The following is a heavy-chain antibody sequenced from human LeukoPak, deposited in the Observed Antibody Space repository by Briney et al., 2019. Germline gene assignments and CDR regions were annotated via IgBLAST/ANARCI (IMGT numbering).Heavy chain of an antibody. V-gene: IGHV3-30*04. CDR3: ARARSSYGYGDAFDI. Sequence: GGSLRLSCAASGFTFSTYAMHWVRQAPGKGLEWVAVISYDGSSKYYADSVKGRFTISSDNSKNTPYLQMNSLRAEDTAVYYCARARSSYGYGDAFDIWGQGTMVTVSS. J-gene: IGHJ3*02. D-gene: IGHD5-18*01. CDR1: GFTFSTYA. CDR2: ISYDGSSK.